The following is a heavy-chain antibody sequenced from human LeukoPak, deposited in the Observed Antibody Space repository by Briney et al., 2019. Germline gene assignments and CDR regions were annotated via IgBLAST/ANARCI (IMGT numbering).Heavy chain of an antibody. J-gene: IGHJ4*02. Sequence: GASVMVSCKASGYAFDSYGINWVRQAPGQGLEWMGWISPDNGNTDYPERFQGRVTMTTDTSTRTAYMELRRLRSDDTAIYYCATTTSHLFPLEPDFWGQGTLVTVSS. CDR3: ATTTSHLFPLEPDF. D-gene: IGHD1-14*01. CDR1: GYAFDSYG. V-gene: IGHV1-18*01. CDR2: ISPDNGNT.